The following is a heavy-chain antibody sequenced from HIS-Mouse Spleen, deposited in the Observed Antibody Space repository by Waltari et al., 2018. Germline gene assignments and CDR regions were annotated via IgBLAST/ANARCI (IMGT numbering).Heavy chain of an antibody. CDR3: AGALDSSSWFDY. D-gene: IGHD6-13*01. Sequence: QVQLVQSGAEVKKPGASVKVSCRAYGYTFTGYYMHWVRQAPGQGLEWMGWIKPNRGGTNYAQKFQGRVTMTRDTSISTAYMELSRLRSDDTAVYYCAGALDSSSWFDYWGQGTLVTVSS. J-gene: IGHJ4*02. V-gene: IGHV1-2*02. CDR1: GYTFTGYY. CDR2: IKPNRGGT.